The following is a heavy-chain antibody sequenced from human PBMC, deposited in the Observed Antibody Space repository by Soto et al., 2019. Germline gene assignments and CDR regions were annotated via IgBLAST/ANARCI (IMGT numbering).Heavy chain of an antibody. V-gene: IGHV5-10-1*01. Sequence: GESLKISCKGSGYSFTSYWISWVRQMPGKGLEWMGRIDPSDSYTNYSPSFQGHVTISADKSISTAYLQWSGLKASDTAMYYCATLQYPKYYYYYYGMDVWGQGTTVTGLL. CDR2: IDPSDSYT. CDR3: ATLQYPKYYYYYYGMDV. J-gene: IGHJ6*02. CDR1: GYSFTSYW. D-gene: IGHD4-4*01.